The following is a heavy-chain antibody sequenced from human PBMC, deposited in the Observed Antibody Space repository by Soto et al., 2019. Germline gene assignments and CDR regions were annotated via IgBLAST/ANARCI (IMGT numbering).Heavy chain of an antibody. D-gene: IGHD5-18*01. V-gene: IGHV1-3*01. CDR1: GYTFTTYA. J-gene: IGHJ4*01. CDR2: INPGNGNT. CDR3: ARDQDTTMDYYFDY. Sequence: DSVKVSCKASGYTFTTYATHWVRQAPGQRLEWMGWINPGNGNTKYSQKFQGRVTFTRDTFASTAYMELSSLGSEDTAVYYCARDQDTTMDYYFDYWGPGKLVNVS.